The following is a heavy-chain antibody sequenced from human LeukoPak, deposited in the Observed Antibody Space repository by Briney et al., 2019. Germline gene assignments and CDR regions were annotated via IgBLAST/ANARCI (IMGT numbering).Heavy chain of an antibody. D-gene: IGHD3-22*01. CDR2: IRYDGSNK. V-gene: IGHV3-30*02. Sequence: PGGSLRLSCAASRFTLSSYGMHWVRQAPGKGLEWVAFIRYDGSNKYYADSVKGRFTISRDNSKNTLYLQMNSLRAEDTAVYYCAKALGQYYYDSNADLAFDYWGQGTLVTVSS. J-gene: IGHJ4*02. CDR3: AKALGQYYYDSNADLAFDY. CDR1: RFTLSSYG.